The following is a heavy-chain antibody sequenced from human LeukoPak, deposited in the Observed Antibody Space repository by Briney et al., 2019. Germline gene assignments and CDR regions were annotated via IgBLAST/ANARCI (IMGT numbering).Heavy chain of an antibody. Sequence: GRSLRLSCTASGFTFGNYAMSWIRQAPGKGLEWVGFIRSKAYGETADYAASVKGRFTISRDDSKAIAYLQMNSLKTEDTAVYHCTRDRGAYNLYDYWGQGTLVTVSS. V-gene: IGHV3-49*03. CDR1: GFTFGNYA. D-gene: IGHD1-1*01. J-gene: IGHJ4*02. CDR3: TRDRGAYNLYDY. CDR2: IRSKAYGETA.